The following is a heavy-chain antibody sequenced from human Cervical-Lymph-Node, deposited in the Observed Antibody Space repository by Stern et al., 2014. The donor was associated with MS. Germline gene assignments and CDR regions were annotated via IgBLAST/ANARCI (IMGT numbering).Heavy chain of an antibody. CDR2: LNPNSAEP. J-gene: IGHJ4*02. CDR1: GYAFTAFF. Sequence: VQLVESGAEMKKPGASVKVSCTASGYAFTAFFIHWVRQVPGQGLEWMGRLNPNSAEPTYAQNCQDRVTLTRDTSIGTAYLELSRLTSADTAVYYCAREATRIVVGIDYWGQGTQVTVSS. CDR3: AREATRIVVGIDY. D-gene: IGHD1-26*01. V-gene: IGHV1-2*06.